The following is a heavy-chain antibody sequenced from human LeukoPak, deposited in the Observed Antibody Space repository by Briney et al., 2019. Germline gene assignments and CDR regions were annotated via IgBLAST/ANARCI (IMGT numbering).Heavy chain of an antibody. CDR2: IYSGGST. CDR3: AREEGYSGTHFDY. D-gene: IGHD1-26*01. J-gene: IGHJ4*02. Sequence: PGGSLRLSCAASGFTVSSNYMSWVRQAPGKGLEWVSVIYSGGSTYYADSVKGRFTISRDNSKNTLYLQMNSLRAEDTAVYYCAREEGYSGTHFDYWGQGTLVTVSS. V-gene: IGHV3-66*01. CDR1: GFTVSSNY.